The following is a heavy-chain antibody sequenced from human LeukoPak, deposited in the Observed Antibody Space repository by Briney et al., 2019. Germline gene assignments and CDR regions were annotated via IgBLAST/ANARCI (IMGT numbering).Heavy chain of an antibody. Sequence: SETLSLTCTVSGGSLSSYYWSWIRQPPGKGLEWIGYIYYRGNTNYNPSLKSRVTISVDTSKNQFSLKLSSVTAADTAVYYCARDSPPQYASSSAGFDYWGQGALVTVSS. J-gene: IGHJ4*02. CDR3: ARDSPPQYASSSAGFDY. D-gene: IGHD6-6*01. CDR2: IYYRGNT. CDR1: GGSLSSYY. V-gene: IGHV4-59*01.